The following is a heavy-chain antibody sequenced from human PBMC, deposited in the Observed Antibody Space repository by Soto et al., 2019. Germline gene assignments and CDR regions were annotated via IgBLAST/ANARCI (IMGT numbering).Heavy chain of an antibody. CDR1: GGTFSSYA. D-gene: IGHD6-19*01. V-gene: IGHV1-69*13. CDR2: IIPIFGTA. CDR3: ARGGRYSSGWYYYYGMDV. Sequence: ASVKVSCKASGGTFSSYAISWVRQAPGQGLEWMGGIIPIFGTANYAQKFQGRVTITADESTSTAYMELSSLRSEDTAVYYCARGGRYSSGWYYYYGMDVWGQGTTVTVSS. J-gene: IGHJ6*02.